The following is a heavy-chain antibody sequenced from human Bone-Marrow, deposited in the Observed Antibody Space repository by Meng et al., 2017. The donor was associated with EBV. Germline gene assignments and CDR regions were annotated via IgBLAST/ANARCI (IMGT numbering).Heavy chain of an antibody. Sequence: AQVKESVGGLVQPWGSLRLSCVGSGISAYWMHWVRQVPGKGLVWVSRINEDGSVINYADSVKGRFTISRDNAKNTVSLQMNSLRAEDTAVYYCAKDCFGARDYWGQGTLVTVSS. CDR2: INEDGSVI. CDR1: GISAYW. V-gene: IGHV3-74*01. D-gene: IGHD1-26*01. J-gene: IGHJ4*02. CDR3: AKDCFGARDY.